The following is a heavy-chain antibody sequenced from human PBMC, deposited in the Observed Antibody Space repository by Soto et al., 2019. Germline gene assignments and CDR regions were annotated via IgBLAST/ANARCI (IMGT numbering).Heavy chain of an antibody. J-gene: IGHJ4*02. CDR1: GFIFSNFA. Sequence: QLLESGGDLVQPVGSLRLSCSASGFIFSNFAMYWVRRAPGKGLEWVSSIRQSGDRSSYADSAKGRFTISRDNSKNTLYLQMNGLRLDDTAVYYCVTAVRTRLDNWGPGTLVTVSS. CDR3: VTAVRTRLDN. D-gene: IGHD3-10*01. V-gene: IGHV3-23*01. CDR2: IRQSGDRS.